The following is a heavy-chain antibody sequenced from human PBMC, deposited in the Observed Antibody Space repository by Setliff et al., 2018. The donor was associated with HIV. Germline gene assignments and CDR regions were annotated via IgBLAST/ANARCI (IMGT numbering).Heavy chain of an antibody. D-gene: IGHD6-19*01. J-gene: IGHJ4*02. Sequence: GGSLRLSCAASGFTFNNYWMSWVRQIPGKGLEWVASIKQDGGEAHYVDSLKGRFTISRDNPKNSLYLQMNSLRAEDTAVYYCARDWEWRTSGWEARFDYWGQGTLVTVSS. CDR1: GFTFNNYW. CDR2: IKQDGGEA. V-gene: IGHV3-7*03. CDR3: ARDWEWRTSGWEARFDY.